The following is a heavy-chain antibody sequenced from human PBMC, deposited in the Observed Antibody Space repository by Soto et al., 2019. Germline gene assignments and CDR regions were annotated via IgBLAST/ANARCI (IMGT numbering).Heavy chain of an antibody. Sequence: PGGSLRLSCAASGFTFSSYAMSWVRQAPGKGLEWVSAISGSGGSTCYADSVKGRFTISRDNSKNTLYLQMNSLRAEDTAVYYCAKDLIPFYDFWSGEPLFYVWGQGTTVTVSS. V-gene: IGHV3-23*01. D-gene: IGHD3-3*01. CDR2: ISGSGGST. CDR1: GFTFSSYA. J-gene: IGHJ6*02. CDR3: AKDLIPFYDFWSGEPLFYV.